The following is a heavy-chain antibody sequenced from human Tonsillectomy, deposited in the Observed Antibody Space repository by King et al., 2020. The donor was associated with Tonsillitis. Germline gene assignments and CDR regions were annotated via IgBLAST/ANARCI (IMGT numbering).Heavy chain of an antibody. Sequence: HVQLVESGGGVVQPGRSLRLSCAASGSIFSSYYMHWVRQAPGKGLEWVAVISYDGRYKYYADSVKGRFTISRDNSKNTLYLQVNNLRAEDTAVYYCAKDRDSTGWGYYGMDVWGQGTTVTVSS. D-gene: IGHD6-19*01. CDR2: ISYDGRYK. V-gene: IGHV3-30*18. CDR3: AKDRDSTGWGYYGMDV. CDR1: GSIFSSYY. J-gene: IGHJ6*02.